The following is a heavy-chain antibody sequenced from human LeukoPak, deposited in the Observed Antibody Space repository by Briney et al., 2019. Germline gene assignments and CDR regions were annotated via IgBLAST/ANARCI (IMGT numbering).Heavy chain of an antibody. J-gene: IGHJ1*01. CDR3: AKEWYYYGSGSYGDFQH. D-gene: IGHD3-10*01. CDR1: GFTFSSYA. Sequence: GGSLRLSCAACGFTFSSYAMNWVRQAPGKGLEWVSAISGSDGNTYYADSVKGRFTISRDNSKNTLYLEMNSLRVEDTAVYYCAKEWYYYGSGSYGDFQHWGQGTLVTVSS. V-gene: IGHV3-23*01. CDR2: ISGSDGNT.